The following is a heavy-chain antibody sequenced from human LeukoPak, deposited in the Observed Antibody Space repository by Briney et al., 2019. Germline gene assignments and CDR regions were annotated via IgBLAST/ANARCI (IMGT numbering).Heavy chain of an antibody. CDR1: GFTFSSYS. J-gene: IGHJ4*02. D-gene: IGHD6-19*01. CDR2: ISSSSSTI. V-gene: IGHV3-48*02. Sequence: GGSLRLSCAASGFTFSSYSMNWVRQAPGKGLEWVSYISSSSSTIYYADSVKGRFTISRDDAKNSLYLQMNSLRDEDTAVYYCASHSSSGWYYFDYWGQGTLVTVSS. CDR3: ASHSSSGWYYFDY.